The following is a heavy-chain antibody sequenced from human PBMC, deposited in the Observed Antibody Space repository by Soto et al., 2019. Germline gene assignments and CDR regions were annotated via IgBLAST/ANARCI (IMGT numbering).Heavy chain of an antibody. J-gene: IGHJ6*02. CDR2: IYYSGST. CDR3: ARLGYYYYYGVDV. Sequence: PSETLSLTSTVSGGSISSYYWSWIRQPPGKGLEWIGYIYYSGSTNYNPSLKSRLTISVDTTKNQYSLKLSSVTAADTAVYYCARLGYYYYYGVDVWGQGTTVTVSS. V-gene: IGHV4-59*01. CDR1: GGSISSYY.